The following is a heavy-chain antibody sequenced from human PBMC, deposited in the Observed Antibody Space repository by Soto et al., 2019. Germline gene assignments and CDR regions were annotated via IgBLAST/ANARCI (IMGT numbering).Heavy chain of an antibody. D-gene: IGHD3-10*01. CDR2: MNPNSGDT. CDR3: ARQGSQYGSGNYLH. Sequence: QVQLVQSGAEVKKPGASVKVSCKASGYTLTSYNINWVRQAPGQGLEWMGGMNPNSGDTGSTQKFQGRLTMTRDIAGGTAYMELSSLSSEDTGVYYCARQGSQYGSGNYLHWGQGTLVTVSS. CDR1: GYTLTSYN. V-gene: IGHV1-8*01. J-gene: IGHJ4*02.